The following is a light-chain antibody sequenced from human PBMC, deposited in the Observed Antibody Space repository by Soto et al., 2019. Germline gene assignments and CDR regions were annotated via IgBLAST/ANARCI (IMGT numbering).Light chain of an antibody. J-gene: IGLJ1*01. CDR3: CSYAGSYTYV. Sequence: QSVLTQPRSVSGSPGQSVTISCTGTSSDAGGYNYVSWYQQHPGKAPKLMIYDVSKRPSGVPDRFPGSKSGNTASLTISGLQAEDEADYYCCSYAGSYTYVFGTGTKVTVL. CDR1: SSDAGGYNY. CDR2: DVS. V-gene: IGLV2-11*01.